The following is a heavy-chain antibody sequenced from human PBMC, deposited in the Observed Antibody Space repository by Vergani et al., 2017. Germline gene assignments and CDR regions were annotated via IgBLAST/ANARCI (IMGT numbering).Heavy chain of an antibody. CDR3: AKDYEYGSSTRCYPPAGWGYFQY. Sequence: EAQLLESGGGLVQPGGSLRLSCAASGCTFSSYAMSWVRQAPGKGLEWVSVISGSGSSTYYADSVKGRFTISRDNSKNTLYLQMNSLRAEDTAVYYCAKDYEYGSSTRCYPPAGWGYFQYWGQGTLVTVSS. CDR2: ISGSGSST. V-gene: IGHV3-23*01. J-gene: IGHJ1*01. CDR1: GCTFSSYA. D-gene: IGHD2-2*01.